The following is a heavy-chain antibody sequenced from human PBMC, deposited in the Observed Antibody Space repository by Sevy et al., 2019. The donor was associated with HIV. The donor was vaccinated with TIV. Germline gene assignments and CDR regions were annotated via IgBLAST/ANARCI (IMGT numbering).Heavy chain of an antibody. J-gene: IGHJ4*02. D-gene: IGHD2-15*01. Sequence: ASVKVSCKVSGYTLTELSMHWVRQAPGKGLEWMGGFDPEDGETIYAQKFQGRVTMTEDTSTDTAYMELSSLGSEDTAVYYCATRLAYCSGGSCYYVYWGQGTLVTVSS. CDR1: GYTLTELS. V-gene: IGHV1-24*01. CDR2: FDPEDGET. CDR3: ATRLAYCSGGSCYYVY.